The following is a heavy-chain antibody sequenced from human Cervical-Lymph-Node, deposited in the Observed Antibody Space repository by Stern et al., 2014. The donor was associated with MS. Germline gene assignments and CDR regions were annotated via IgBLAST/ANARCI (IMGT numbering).Heavy chain of an antibody. Sequence: VQLVESGGGLVQPGGSLRLSCAASGFTFSSYAMSWVRQAPGKGLEWVSAISGSGGSTYYADSVKGRFTISRDISKNTLYLQMNSLRAEDTAVYYCANNIVATQDFDYWGQGTLVTVSS. CDR2: ISGSGGST. CDR3: ANNIVATQDFDY. D-gene: IGHD5-12*01. V-gene: IGHV3-23*04. J-gene: IGHJ4*02. CDR1: GFTFSSYA.